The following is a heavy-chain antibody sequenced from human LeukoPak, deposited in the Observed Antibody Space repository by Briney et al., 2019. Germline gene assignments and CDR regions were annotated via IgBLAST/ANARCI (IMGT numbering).Heavy chain of an antibody. J-gene: IGHJ3*02. CDR3: ASAGGDFWSGRPPSDAFDI. CDR1: GGSISSYY. V-gene: IGHV4-59*01. CDR2: IYYSGST. Sequence: SETLSLTCTVSGGSISSYYWSWIRQPPGKGLEWIGYIYYSGSTNYNPSLKSRVTISVDTSKNQFSLKLSSVTAADTAVYYCASAGGDFWSGRPPSDAFDIWGQGTMVTVPS. D-gene: IGHD3-3*01.